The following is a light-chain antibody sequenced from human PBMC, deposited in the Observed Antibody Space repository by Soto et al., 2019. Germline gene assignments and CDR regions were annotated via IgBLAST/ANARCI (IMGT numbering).Light chain of an antibody. CDR1: SSDVDTYNR. CDR2: EVS. CDR3: CSYAGSHTWV. J-gene: IGLJ1*01. Sequence: QSAPTQPRSVSGSPGQSVTISCTGTSSDVDTYNRVSWYQQPPGTAPKLMIYEVSNRPSGVPDRFSGSRSGNTASLTISVLQAEDEAAYYCCSYAGSHTWVFGTGTKLTVL. V-gene: IGLV2-18*02.